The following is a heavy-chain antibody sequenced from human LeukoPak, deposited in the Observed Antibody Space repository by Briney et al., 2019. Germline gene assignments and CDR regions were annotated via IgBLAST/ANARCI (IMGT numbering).Heavy chain of an antibody. J-gene: IGHJ4*02. CDR1: GFTFSIYS. CDR3: ARDLGYSGYDPL. V-gene: IGHV3-21*01. D-gene: IGHD5-12*01. CDR2: INGDSSST. Sequence: KAGGSLRLSCAASGFTFSIYSLNWVRQAPGKGLEWASSINGDSSSTYYADSVKGRFTISRDNAENSLYLQMNSLRGEDTAVYYCARDLGYSGYDPLGGQGTLVTVSS.